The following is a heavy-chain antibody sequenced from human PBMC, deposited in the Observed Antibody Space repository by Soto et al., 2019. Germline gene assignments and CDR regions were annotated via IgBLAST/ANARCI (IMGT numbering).Heavy chain of an antibody. CDR1: GYTFTSYD. D-gene: IGHD2-2*01. J-gene: IGHJ5*02. CDR3: AKASYAYCSSASCHNWFDP. CDR2: MNPNSGNT. V-gene: IGHV1-8*01. Sequence: ASVKVSCKASGYTFTSYDINWVRQATGQGLEWMGWMNPNSGNTGYAHKFQGRVTMTRNTSISTAYMELSSLRSEGTAVYYCAKASYAYCSSASCHNWFDPWGQGTLVTVSS.